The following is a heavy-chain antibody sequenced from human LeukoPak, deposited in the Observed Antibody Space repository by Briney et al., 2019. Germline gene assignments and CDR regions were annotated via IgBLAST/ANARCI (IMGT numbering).Heavy chain of an antibody. CDR2: ISGGGGTT. CDR1: GFTFSSYA. D-gene: IGHD3-10*01. Sequence: GGSLRLSCAASGFTFSSYAMSWVRQAPGKGLEWVSGISGGGGTTFYADSVKGRFTISRDNSKNTLYLQMSSQRAEDTAVYYCAKGGVRDYFDYWGQGTLVTVSS. J-gene: IGHJ4*02. CDR3: AKGGVRDYFDY. V-gene: IGHV3-23*01.